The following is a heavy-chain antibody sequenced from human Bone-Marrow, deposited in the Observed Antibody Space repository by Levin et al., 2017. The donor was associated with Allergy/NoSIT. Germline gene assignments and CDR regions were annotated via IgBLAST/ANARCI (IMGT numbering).Heavy chain of an antibody. J-gene: IGHJ4*02. CDR3: ARDLTTGGIDY. D-gene: IGHD4/OR15-4a*01. Sequence: GESLKISCAASGFTFSSYGMHWVRQAPGKGLEWVAIIWYDGSEEYYADYVTGRFTISRDNSKNTLYLQMNSLRVEETAVYYCARDLTTGGIDYWGQGTLVTVSS. CDR2: IWYDGSEE. V-gene: IGHV3-33*01. CDR1: GFTFSSYG.